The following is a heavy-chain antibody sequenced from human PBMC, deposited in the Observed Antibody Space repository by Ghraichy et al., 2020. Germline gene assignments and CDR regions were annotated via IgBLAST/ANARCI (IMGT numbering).Heavy chain of an antibody. CDR3: AKDTRYSSSWGGDAFDL. J-gene: IGHJ3*01. CDR1: GLTFSSYW. D-gene: IGHD6-13*01. CDR2: MSYDGSNE. V-gene: IGHV3-30*18. Sequence: LSLTCAASGLTFSSYWMHWVRQAPGKGLEWVAVMSYDGSNEYYADSVKGRFTISRDNSKNTLDLQMNSLRVEDTAVYYCAKDTRYSSSWGGDAFDLWGQGTMVTVSS.